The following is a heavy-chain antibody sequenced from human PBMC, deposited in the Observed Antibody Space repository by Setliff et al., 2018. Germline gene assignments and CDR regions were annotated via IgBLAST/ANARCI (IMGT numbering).Heavy chain of an antibody. D-gene: IGHD2-21*01. J-gene: IGHJ4*02. CDR3: ARDSPIRLGVIPS. CDR1: GFAFSGDD. CDR2: INNRGDTI. V-gene: IGHV3-48*03. Sequence: GGSLRLSCAGSGFAFSGDDMRWVRQAPGKGLEWVSYINNRGDTIYYADSVRGRFTISRDNAKNSVYLQMNSLRAEDTAIYFCARDSPIRLGVIPSWGPGTLVTVSS.